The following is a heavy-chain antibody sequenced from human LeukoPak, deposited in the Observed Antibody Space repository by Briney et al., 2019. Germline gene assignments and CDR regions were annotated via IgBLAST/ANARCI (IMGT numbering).Heavy chain of an antibody. CDR2: INPSGGST. Sequence: ASVKVSCKASGYTFTGYYMHWVRQAPGQGLEWMGIINPSGGSTSYAQKFQGRVTMTRDTSISTAYMELSRLRSDDTAVYYCASTRYSSGWYDPGYWGQGTLVTVSS. D-gene: IGHD6-19*01. CDR3: ASTRYSSGWYDPGY. V-gene: IGHV1-2*02. CDR1: GYTFTGYY. J-gene: IGHJ4*02.